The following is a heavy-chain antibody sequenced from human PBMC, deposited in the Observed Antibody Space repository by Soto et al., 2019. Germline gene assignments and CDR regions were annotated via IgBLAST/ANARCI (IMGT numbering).Heavy chain of an antibody. D-gene: IGHD2-2*01. J-gene: IGHJ5*02. CDR1: DYSITNGYY. CDR3: ARVWIVVVPTAVGVKWFDP. V-gene: IGHV4-38-2*01. CDR2: IYHSGST. Sequence: SETLSLTCVVSDYSITNGYYWGCIRQPPGKGLEWIGSIYHSGSTFFNPSLKSRVTISVDTSKNQFSLELKSVTAADTAIYYCARVWIVVVPTAVGVKWFDPWGQGTLVTVYS.